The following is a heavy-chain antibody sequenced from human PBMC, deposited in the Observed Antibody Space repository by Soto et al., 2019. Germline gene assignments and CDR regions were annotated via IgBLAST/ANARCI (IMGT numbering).Heavy chain of an antibody. CDR1: GDSISTSSSYY. J-gene: IGHJ6*03. CDR2: MYYSGST. Sequence: QLQLQESGPGLVKPSETLSLSCTVSGDSISTSSSYYWGWIRQPPGKGLEWIANMYYSGSTYYNPSPKSRVPISLATSKYQFSLKLSSVTAADTAVYYCARIKIVGILTYYMDVWGKGTTVTVSS. D-gene: IGHD3-3*01. V-gene: IGHV4-39*01. CDR3: ARIKIVGILTYYMDV.